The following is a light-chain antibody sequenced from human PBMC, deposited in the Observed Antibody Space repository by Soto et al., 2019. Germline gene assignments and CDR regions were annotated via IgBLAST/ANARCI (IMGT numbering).Light chain of an antibody. Sequence: DIQMTQSPSTLSASVGDRVTITCRASQSINSWLAWYQQKPGKAPNLLIYDASSLESGVPSRCSGSGFRTEFTLTSSSLQPDDFATYYCQQYNDFWTFGQGTKVEMK. J-gene: IGKJ1*01. CDR1: QSINSW. CDR2: DAS. V-gene: IGKV1-5*01. CDR3: QQYNDFWT.